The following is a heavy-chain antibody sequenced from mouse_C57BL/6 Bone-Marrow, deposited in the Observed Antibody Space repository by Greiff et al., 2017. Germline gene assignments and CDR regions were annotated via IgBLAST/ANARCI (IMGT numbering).Heavy chain of an antibody. CDR3: AREAYYGSSPYAMDY. J-gene: IGHJ4*01. V-gene: IGHV5-4*01. CDR2: ISDGGSYT. Sequence: DVKLVESGGGLVKPGGSLKLSCAASGFTFSSYAMSWVRQTPEKRLEWVATISDGGSYTYYPDNVKGRFTISRDNAKNNLYLQMSHLKSEDTAMYYCAREAYYGSSPYAMDYWGQGTSVTVSS. D-gene: IGHD1-1*01. CDR1: GFTFSSYA.